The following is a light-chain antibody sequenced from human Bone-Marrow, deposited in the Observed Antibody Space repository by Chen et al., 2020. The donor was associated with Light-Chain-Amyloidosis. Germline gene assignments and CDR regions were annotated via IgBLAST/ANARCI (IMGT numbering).Light chain of an antibody. V-gene: IGLV3-21*02. CDR1: NIGSTS. J-gene: IGLJ3*02. CDR3: QVWDRSSDRPV. CDR2: DDS. Sequence: SYVLTQPSSVSVAPGQTATSAWGGNNIGSTSVHWYQQPPGQAPLLVVYDDSDRPSGIPERLSGSNSGNTATLTLSRVEAGDEADYYCQVWDRSSDRPVFGGGTKLTVL.